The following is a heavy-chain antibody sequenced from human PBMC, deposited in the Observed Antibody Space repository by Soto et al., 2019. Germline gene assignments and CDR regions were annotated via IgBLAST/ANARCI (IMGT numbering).Heavy chain of an antibody. V-gene: IGHV1-18*01. J-gene: IGHJ6*02. CDR1: GYTFTSYG. CDR3: ARESLVVVAATPYYYGMDV. Sequence: ASVKVSCKASGYTFTSYGISWVRRAPGQGLEWMGWISAYNGNTNYAQKLQGRVTMTTDTSTSTAYMELRSLRSDDTAVYYCARESLVVVAATPYYYGMDVWGQGTTVTVSS. CDR2: ISAYNGNT. D-gene: IGHD2-15*01.